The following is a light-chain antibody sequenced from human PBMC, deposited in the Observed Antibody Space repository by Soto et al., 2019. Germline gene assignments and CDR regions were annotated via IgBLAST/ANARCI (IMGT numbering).Light chain of an antibody. V-gene: IGKV3-15*01. CDR1: QSVRSN. Sequence: EIVMTQSPATLSASPGERATLSCRASQSVRSNLAWYQQKPGQAPRLLIYGASTRATGIPARFSGSGSGTEFTLSIGSMQSEDFAVYYCKQYNEWPPTFGQGTXV. CDR3: KQYNEWPPT. J-gene: IGKJ1*01. CDR2: GAS.